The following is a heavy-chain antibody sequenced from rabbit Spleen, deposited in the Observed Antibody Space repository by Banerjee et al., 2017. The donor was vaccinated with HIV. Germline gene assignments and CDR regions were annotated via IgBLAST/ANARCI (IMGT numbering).Heavy chain of an antibody. CDR3: ARASNSDGRVYARGFGL. J-gene: IGHJ3*01. V-gene: IGHV1S40*01. D-gene: IGHD6-1*01. CDR1: GVSFSSDQY. CDR2: IEGGGSAFT. Sequence: QSLEESGGDLVKPGASLTLTCTASGVSFSSDQYMCWVRQAPGKGLEWIACIEGGGSAFTYFASWVNGRFTISSDNAQSTVDLKMTSLTAADTATYFCARASNSDGRVYARGFGLWGQGTLVTVS.